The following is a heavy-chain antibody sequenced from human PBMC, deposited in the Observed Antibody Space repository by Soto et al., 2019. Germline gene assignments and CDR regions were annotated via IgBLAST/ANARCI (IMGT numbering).Heavy chain of an antibody. J-gene: IGHJ6*02. CDR2: INPNSGGT. Sequence: ASVKVSCKASGYTLTGYYIHWVRQAPGQGLEWMGWINPNSGGTNYAQKFQGWVTMTRDTSINTAYMELSRLKSDDTAVYYRAKEGVREGLDVWGQGTTVTVSS. V-gene: IGHV1-2*04. CDR3: AKEGVREGLDV. CDR1: GYTLTGYY.